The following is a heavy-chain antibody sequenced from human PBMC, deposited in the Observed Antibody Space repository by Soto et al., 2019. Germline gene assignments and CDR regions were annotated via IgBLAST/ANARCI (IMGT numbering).Heavy chain of an antibody. V-gene: IGHV1-69*12. CDR3: ARVRTGVYGSGSTSPRFFYGMDV. CDR2: IISVFAST. D-gene: IGHD3-10*01. CDR1: GGNFQTFA. J-gene: IGHJ6*02. Sequence: QVQLEQSGAEVKQPGSSVKVSCKASGGNFQTFAFTWVRQAPGQGLEWMGGIISVFASTTAAQKFQGRVTITADESTNSLYMELSSLRSEDTAIYYCARVRTGVYGSGSTSPRFFYGMDVWGQGTAVTVSS.